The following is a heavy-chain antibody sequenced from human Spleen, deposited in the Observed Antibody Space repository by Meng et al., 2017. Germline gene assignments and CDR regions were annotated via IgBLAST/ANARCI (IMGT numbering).Heavy chain of an antibody. V-gene: IGHV3-30*03. CDR2: ISYDGSNK. CDR3: ARGGFGALYYYYGMDV. D-gene: IGHD3-3*01. CDR1: GFTFSSYS. J-gene: IGHJ6*02. Sequence: GESLKISCAASGFTFSSYSMNWVRQAPGKGLEWVAVISYDGSNKYYADSVKGRFTISRDNSKNTLYLQMNSLRAEDTAVYYCARGGFGALYYYYGMDVWGQGTTVTVSS.